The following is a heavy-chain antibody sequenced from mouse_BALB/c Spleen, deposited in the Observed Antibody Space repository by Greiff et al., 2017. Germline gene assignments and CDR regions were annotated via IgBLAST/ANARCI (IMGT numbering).Heavy chain of an antibody. Sequence: QVQLQQPGAELVKPGASVKLSCKASGYTFTSYYMYWVKQRPGQGLEWIGGINPSNGGTNFNEKFKSKATLTVDKSSSTAYMQLSSLTSEDSAVYYCTRSLYDYGFDYFDYWGQGTTLTVSS. CDR3: TRSLYDYGFDYFDY. CDR2: INPSNGGT. J-gene: IGHJ2*01. D-gene: IGHD2-4*01. CDR1: GYTFTSYY. V-gene: IGHV1S81*02.